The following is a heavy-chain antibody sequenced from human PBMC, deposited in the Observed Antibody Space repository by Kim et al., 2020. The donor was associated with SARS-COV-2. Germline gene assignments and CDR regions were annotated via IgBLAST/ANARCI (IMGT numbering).Heavy chain of an antibody. Sequence: GGSLRLSCAASGFTFSSYGMHWVRQAPGKGLEWVAVISYDGSNKYYADSVKGRFTISRDNSKNTLYLQMNSLRAEDTAVYYCAKDSFEAARGGGDYFDY. CDR2: ISYDGSNK. V-gene: IGHV3-30*18. D-gene: IGHD6-6*01. CDR1: GFTFSSYG. CDR3: AKDSFEAARGGGDYFDY. J-gene: IGHJ4*01.